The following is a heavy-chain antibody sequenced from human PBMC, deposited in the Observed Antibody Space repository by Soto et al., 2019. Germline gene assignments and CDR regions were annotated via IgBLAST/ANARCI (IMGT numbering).Heavy chain of an antibody. V-gene: IGHV1-18*01. Sequence: ASVKVSCKASGYTFNLYGITWVRQAPGQGLEWMGWISGFKGNTNYAADLQGRVTMTTDTSTSTAYMELRGLRSVDTAVYYCARIGVSSGHESPDFDSWGQGTLVTVSS. CDR1: GYTFNLYG. J-gene: IGHJ4*02. CDR2: ISGFKGNT. CDR3: ARIGVSSGHESPDFDS. D-gene: IGHD3-16*01.